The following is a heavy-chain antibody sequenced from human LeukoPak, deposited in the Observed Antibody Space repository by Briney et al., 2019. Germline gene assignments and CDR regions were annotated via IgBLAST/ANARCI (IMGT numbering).Heavy chain of an antibody. CDR1: GGSISNYY. V-gene: IGHV4-59*01. J-gene: IGHJ3*02. CDR2: IYYTGTT. CDR3: ARESSGHLNAFDI. Sequence: SETLSLTCTVSGGSISNYYWSWIRQPPGKGLERIGYIYYTGTTNYNPSLKCRVTISLDTSKNQFSLKLTSVSAADTAVYYCARESSGHLNAFDIWGQGTMVTVSS. D-gene: IGHD6-19*01.